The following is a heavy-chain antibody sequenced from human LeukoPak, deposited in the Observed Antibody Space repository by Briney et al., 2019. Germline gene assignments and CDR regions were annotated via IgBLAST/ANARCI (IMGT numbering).Heavy chain of an antibody. CDR1: GYTFTDYY. J-gene: IGHJ3*02. V-gene: IGHV1-69-2*01. CDR3: AQLELGRAPNAFDI. D-gene: IGHD1-26*01. Sequence: ASVKISCKVSGYTFTDYYMHWVHQAPGKGREWMGLVDPEDGETIYAEKFQGRVTITADTSTDTSYLELSSLRSEDTAVYYCAQLELGRAPNAFDIWGQGTMVTVSS. CDR2: VDPEDGET.